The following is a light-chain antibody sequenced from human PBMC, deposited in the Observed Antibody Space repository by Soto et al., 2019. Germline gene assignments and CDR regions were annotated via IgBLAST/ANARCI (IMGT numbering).Light chain of an antibody. Sequence: DIVMTQSPLSLPGTPGEPSSMSCRSSQRLLHSNGYNYLDWYLQRPGQSPQLLIYLGSNRASGVPDRFSGSGSGTDFTLKISKVEAEDVGVYYCMQALQTWTFGQGTKVDIK. CDR2: LGS. CDR1: QRLLHSNGYNY. V-gene: IGKV2-28*01. CDR3: MQALQTWT. J-gene: IGKJ1*01.